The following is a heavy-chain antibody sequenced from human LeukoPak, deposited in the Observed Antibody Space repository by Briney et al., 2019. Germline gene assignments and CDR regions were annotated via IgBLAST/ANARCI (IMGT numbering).Heavy chain of an antibody. V-gene: IGHV4-34*01. Sequence: SETLSLTCAVYGGSFSGYYWSWIRQPPGKGLEWIGEINHSGSTSYNPSLKSRVTISVDTSKNQFSLKLSSVTAADTAVYYCARGGYHRRQQKDYAFDIWGQGTMVTVSS. CDR3: ARGGYHRRQQKDYAFDI. J-gene: IGHJ3*02. CDR2: INHSGST. D-gene: IGHD6-13*01. CDR1: GGSFSGYY.